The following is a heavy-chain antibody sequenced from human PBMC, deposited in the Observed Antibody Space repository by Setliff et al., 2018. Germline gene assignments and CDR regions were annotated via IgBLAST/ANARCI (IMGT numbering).Heavy chain of an antibody. Sequence: GGSLRLSCAASGFTFTNYWINWVRQAPGKGLEWVANIKQDESEKHYTDSVKGRSPIPRDSARNSLYLHMNSLRDEDTAVYFCARDKDHIRGFDYWGRGALVTVSS. V-gene: IGHV3-7*03. CDR1: GFTFTNYW. D-gene: IGHD3-10*01. J-gene: IGHJ4*02. CDR2: IKQDESEK. CDR3: ARDKDHIRGFDY.